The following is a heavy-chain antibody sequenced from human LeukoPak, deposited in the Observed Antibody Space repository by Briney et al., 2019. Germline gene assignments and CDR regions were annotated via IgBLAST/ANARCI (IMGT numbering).Heavy chain of an antibody. CDR3: ARGLPEYYGSGKWFDP. Sequence: ASVKVSCKASGYTFTSYDINWVRQATGQGLEWMGWMNPNSGNTGYAQKFQGRVTMTRNTSISTAYMELSSLRSEDTAVYYCARGLPEYYGSGKWFDPWGQGTLVTVSS. D-gene: IGHD3-10*01. CDR1: GYTFTSYD. CDR2: MNPNSGNT. V-gene: IGHV1-8*01. J-gene: IGHJ5*02.